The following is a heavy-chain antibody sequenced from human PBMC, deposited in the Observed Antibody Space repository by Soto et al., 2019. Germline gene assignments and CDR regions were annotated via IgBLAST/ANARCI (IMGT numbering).Heavy chain of an antibody. Sequence: QVQLQESGPGLVKPSGTLSLACAVSGGSISSSNWWRWVRQPPGKGLEWIGEIYHSGRTNYNPSRQSRLTIPVDTSKNPFTPKLSSVTAADAAVYYCARSWDTVVTPVGGMDVWGQGTTVTVSS. V-gene: IGHV4-4*02. J-gene: IGHJ6*02. CDR1: GGSISSSNW. CDR3: ARSWDTVVTPVGGMDV. CDR2: IYHSGRT. D-gene: IGHD2-21*02.